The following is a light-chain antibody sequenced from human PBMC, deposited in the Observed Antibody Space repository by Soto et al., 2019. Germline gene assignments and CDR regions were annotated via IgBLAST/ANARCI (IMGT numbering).Light chain of an antibody. Sequence: IEMTQSPATLSVSPGERATLSCRASQSVSSNLVWYQQKPGQAPRLLIYGASTRVTGIPARFSGSGSGTDFTLAISSLEPEDFAVYYCQQRSNWPPVTFGGGTKVDIK. CDR3: QQRSNWPPVT. CDR1: QSVSSN. J-gene: IGKJ4*01. V-gene: IGKV3-15*01. CDR2: GAS.